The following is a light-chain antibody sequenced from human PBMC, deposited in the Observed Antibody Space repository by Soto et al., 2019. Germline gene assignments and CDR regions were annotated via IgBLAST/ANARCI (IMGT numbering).Light chain of an antibody. CDR3: QQYGNSPIT. Sequence: EIVMTQSPATLSVSPGERATLSCRASQSVSSNLAWYQQKPGQAPRLLIDGASSGATGVPDRFSGTGSGTDFTLTISRLEPEDFAVFYCQQYGNSPITFGQGTRLEIK. CDR1: QSVSSN. CDR2: GAS. J-gene: IGKJ5*01. V-gene: IGKV3-20*01.